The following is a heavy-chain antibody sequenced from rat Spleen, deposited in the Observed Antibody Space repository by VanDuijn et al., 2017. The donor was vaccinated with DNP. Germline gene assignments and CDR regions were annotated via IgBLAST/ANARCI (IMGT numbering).Heavy chain of an antibody. J-gene: IGHJ3*01. V-gene: IGHV2-6*01. Sequence: QVQLKESGPGLVQPSQTLSLTCTVSGFSLDSYTVSWVRQPPGKGLEWIAAISNSGITYYNSALKSRLIIRRDTSKSQVFLKMNSMQTEDTAMYFGVRWEGINGYWGQGTLVTVSS. D-gene: IGHD1-11*01. CDR3: VRWEGINGY. CDR2: ISNSGIT. CDR1: GFSLDSYT.